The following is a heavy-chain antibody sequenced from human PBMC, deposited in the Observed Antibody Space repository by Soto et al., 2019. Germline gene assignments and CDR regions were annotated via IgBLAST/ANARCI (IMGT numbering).Heavy chain of an antibody. V-gene: IGHV4-59*01. CDR1: GGSISSYY. CDR3: ARGEPVTYYYDSSGYHH. Sequence: ETLSPTCTVSGGSISSYYWSWIRQPLGKGLECIGYIYYSGSTNYNPSLKSRVPISADTSKGLFSLKLSSVTAADTAVYYCARGEPVTYYYDSSGYHHWGQGTLVTVSS. D-gene: IGHD3-22*01. CDR2: IYYSGST. J-gene: IGHJ5*02.